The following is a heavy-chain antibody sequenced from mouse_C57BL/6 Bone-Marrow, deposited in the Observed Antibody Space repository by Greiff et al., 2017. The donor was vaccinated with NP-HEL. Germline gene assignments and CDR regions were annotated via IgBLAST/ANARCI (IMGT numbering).Heavy chain of an antibody. Sequence: QVQLQQPGAELVKPGASVKLSCKASGYTFTSYWMHWVKQRPGQGLEWIGMIHPNSGSTNYNEKFKSKATLTVDQSSSTAYMQLSSLTSEDSAVYYCERWGVTGWYFGVWGTGTTVTVSS. CDR2: IHPNSGST. V-gene: IGHV1-64*01. D-gene: IGHD2-12*01. CDR3: ERWGVTGWYFGV. J-gene: IGHJ1*03. CDR1: GYTFTSYW.